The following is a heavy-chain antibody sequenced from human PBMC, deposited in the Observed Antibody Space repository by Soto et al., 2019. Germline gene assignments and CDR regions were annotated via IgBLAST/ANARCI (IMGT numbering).Heavy chain of an antibody. J-gene: IGHJ6*02. CDR2: IYYSGST. CDR1: GGSISSGDYY. CDR3: ARDLVVMGRDYYYYGMDV. V-gene: IGHV4-30-4*01. Sequence: LSLTCTVSGGSISSGDYYWSWIRQPPGKGLEWIGYIYYSGSTYYNPSLKSRVTISVDTSKNQFSLKLSSVTAADTAVYYCARDLVVMGRDYYYYGMDVWGQGTTVTVSS. D-gene: IGHD2-15*01.